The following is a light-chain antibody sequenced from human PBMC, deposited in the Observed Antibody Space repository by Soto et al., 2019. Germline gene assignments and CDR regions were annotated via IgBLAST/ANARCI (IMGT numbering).Light chain of an antibody. CDR2: EVR. Sequence: QSVLAQPASVSGSPGQSITISCTGTSSDIGSYNYVAWYQQFPGKTRKLIIYEVRNRPSGVSFRFSGSKSGNTASLTISGLQAEDEADYYCISYRGSDTSYVFGTGTKVTVL. V-gene: IGLV2-14*01. CDR1: SSDIGSYNY. CDR3: ISYRGSDTSYV. J-gene: IGLJ1*01.